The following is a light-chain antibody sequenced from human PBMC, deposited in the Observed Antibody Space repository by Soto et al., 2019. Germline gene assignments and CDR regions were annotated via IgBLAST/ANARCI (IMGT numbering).Light chain of an antibody. Sequence: QSALTQPASVSGSPGQSITVSCTGTSSDVGGSDHVNWYQQHPGKAPKLMIFDVSNRPSGVSTRFSGSKSGNAASLTISGLQAEDEADYCCTSYTSSSTYVFGTGTKVTVL. J-gene: IGLJ1*01. V-gene: IGLV2-14*03. CDR1: SSDVGGSDH. CDR2: DVS. CDR3: TSYTSSSTYV.